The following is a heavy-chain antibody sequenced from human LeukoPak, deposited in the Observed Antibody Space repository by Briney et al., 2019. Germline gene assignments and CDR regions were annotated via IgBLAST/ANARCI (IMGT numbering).Heavy chain of an antibody. CDR3: ARRLSRPRSGSHIDY. V-gene: IGHV4-34*01. D-gene: IGHD3-22*01. J-gene: IGHJ4*02. Sequence: SETLSLTCAGYGGSFSGYYWSWIRQPPGKGVEGIGEINHSGSTNYNLSPKSRVTISVDTSKNQFSLKLCSVTAADTAVYYCARRLSRPRSGSHIDYWSQGTLVTVSS. CDR1: GGSFSGYY. CDR2: INHSGST.